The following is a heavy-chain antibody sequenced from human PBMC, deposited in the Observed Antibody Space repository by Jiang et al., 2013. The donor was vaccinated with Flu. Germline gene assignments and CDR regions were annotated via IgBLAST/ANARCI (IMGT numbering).Heavy chain of an antibody. CDR2: TYYRSTWLY. Sequence: QTLSLTCVISGDSVSSNSAGWYWIRQSPSRGLEWLGRTYYRSTWLYDYAVSVKSRITINPDTSKNQFSLQLNSVTPEDTAVYYCARGVFRGYTTTWYFDYWGQGTLVTVSS. J-gene: IGHJ4*02. CDR1: GDSVSSNSAG. CDR3: ARGVFRGYTTTWYFDY. D-gene: IGHD6-13*01. V-gene: IGHV6-1*01.